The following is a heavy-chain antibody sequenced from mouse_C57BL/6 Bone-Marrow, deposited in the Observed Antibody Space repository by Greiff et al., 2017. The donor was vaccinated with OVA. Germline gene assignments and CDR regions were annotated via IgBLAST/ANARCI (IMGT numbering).Heavy chain of an antibody. Sequence: QVQLQQPGAELVKPGASVKMSCKASGYTFTSYWITWVKQRPGHGLEWIGDIYPGSGSTNYNEKFKGKATLTVDTSSSTAYMQLSSLTSEDSAVYYCARWVLPSDYWGQGTTLTVSS. V-gene: IGHV1-55*01. CDR1: GYTFTSYW. J-gene: IGHJ2*01. CDR2: IYPGSGST. D-gene: IGHD2-3*01. CDR3: ARWVLPSDY.